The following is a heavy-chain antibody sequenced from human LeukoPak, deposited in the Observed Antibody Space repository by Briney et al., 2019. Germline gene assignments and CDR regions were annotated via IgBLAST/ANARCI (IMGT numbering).Heavy chain of an antibody. V-gene: IGHV4-34*01. Sequence: PGGSLRLSCEASRFSFGDYYMGWIRQAPGKGLEWIGEINHSGSTNYDPSLKSRVTISVDTSKNQFSLKLSSVTAADTAVYYCARGVAAVTTIPSFDPWGQGTLVTVSS. CDR3: ARGVAAVTTIPSFDP. J-gene: IGHJ5*02. CDR2: INHSGST. CDR1: RFSFGDYY. D-gene: IGHD2-21*02.